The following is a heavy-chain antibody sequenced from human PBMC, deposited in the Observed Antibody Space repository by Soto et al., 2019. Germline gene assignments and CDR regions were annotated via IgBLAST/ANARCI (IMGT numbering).Heavy chain of an antibody. J-gene: IGHJ5*02. CDR2: IYHSGST. V-gene: IGHV4-30-2*01. CDR1: GGSISSGGYS. Sequence: ASETLSLTCVVSGGSISSGGYSWSWIRQPPGKGLEWIGYIYHSGSTYYNPSLKSRVTISVDRSKNQFSLKLSSVTAADTAVYYCVRVPGPWGQGTLVTVSS. CDR3: VRVPGP.